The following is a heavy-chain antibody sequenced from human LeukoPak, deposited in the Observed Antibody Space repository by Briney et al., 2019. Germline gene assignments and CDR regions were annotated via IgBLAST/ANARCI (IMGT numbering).Heavy chain of an antibody. CDR3: AREARGSGRDFDY. D-gene: IGHD1-26*01. CDR2: IGTRSNPI. Sequence: GGSLRLSCAASGFSFSDFYMSWIRQTPGMGLEWISYIGTRSNPIYYADSVKGRFTISRDDAKNSLYLQMNSLRDEDTAVYFCAREARGSGRDFDYWGQGILVTVSS. V-gene: IGHV3-11*01. CDR1: GFSFSDFY. J-gene: IGHJ4*02.